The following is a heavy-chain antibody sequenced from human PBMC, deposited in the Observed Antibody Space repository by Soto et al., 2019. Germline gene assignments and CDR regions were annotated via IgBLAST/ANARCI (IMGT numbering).Heavy chain of an antibody. CDR1: GGSVNSGAYY. D-gene: IGHD3-16*02. CDR2: IFYTGRT. Sequence: PETLSLTCTISGGSVNSGAYYWSWIRQSPGKGLEWIGYIFYTGRTHYNPSLKSRVTISVDTSKNQISLKLSSLTAADTAVYFCARDGGVIKTGLVYWGPGTLVTVS. V-gene: IGHV4-61*08. CDR3: ARDGGVIKTGLVY. J-gene: IGHJ4*02.